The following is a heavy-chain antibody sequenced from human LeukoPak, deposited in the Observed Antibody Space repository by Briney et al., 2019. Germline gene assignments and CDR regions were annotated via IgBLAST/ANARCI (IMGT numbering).Heavy chain of an antibody. V-gene: IGHV1-18*01. J-gene: IGHJ5*02. CDR2: ISAYNGNT. CDR1: GYTFTSYG. D-gene: IGHD2-2*01. Sequence: GASVKVSCKASGYTFTSYGISWVRQAPGQGLEWMGWISAYNGNTNYAQKLQGRVTMTRDTSISTAYMELSRLRSDDTAVYYCARDYPVWEVPAAPNFDPWGQGTLVTVSS. CDR3: ARDYPVWEVPAAPNFDP.